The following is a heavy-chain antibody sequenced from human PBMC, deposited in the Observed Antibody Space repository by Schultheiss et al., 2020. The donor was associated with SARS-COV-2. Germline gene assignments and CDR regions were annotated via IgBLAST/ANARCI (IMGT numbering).Heavy chain of an antibody. D-gene: IGHD3-10*01. CDR2: IYYSGST. Sequence: SETLSLTCTVSGGSISTYYWSWIRQPAGKGLEWIGYIYYSGSTNYNPSLKSRVTISVDTSKNQFSLKLSSVTAADTAVYYCARGGTRITMVRGVGSYGMDVWGQVTTVTVSS. J-gene: IGHJ6*02. CDR1: GGSISTYY. V-gene: IGHV4-59*01. CDR3: ARGGTRITMVRGVGSYGMDV.